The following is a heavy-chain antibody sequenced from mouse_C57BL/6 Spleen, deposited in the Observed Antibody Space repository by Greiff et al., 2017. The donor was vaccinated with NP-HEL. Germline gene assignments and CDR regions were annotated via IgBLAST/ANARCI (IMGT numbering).Heavy chain of an antibody. J-gene: IGHJ2*01. CDR3: ARRFDRGDFDY. CDR2: IHPNSGST. D-gene: IGHD3-2*01. CDR1: GYTFTSYW. Sequence: VQLQQPGAELVKPGASVKLSCKASGYTFTSYWMHWVKQRPGQGLEWIGMIHPNSGSTNYNEKFKSKATLTVDKSSSTAYMQLSSLTSEDSAVYYCARRFDRGDFDYWGQGTTLTVSS. V-gene: IGHV1-64*01.